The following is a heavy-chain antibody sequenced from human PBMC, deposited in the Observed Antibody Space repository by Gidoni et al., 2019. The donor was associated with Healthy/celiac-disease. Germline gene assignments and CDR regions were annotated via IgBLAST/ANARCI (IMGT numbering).Heavy chain of an antibody. CDR3: ARTYGDYLTYDY. CDR2: IYYRGSN. D-gene: IGHD4-17*01. CDR1: CDSISSGGSY. V-gene: IGHV4-31*03. Sequence: QFQLHESGPGLVKPSQTLSLTCTSSCDSISSGGSYWSGIRQHPCKGLEWIGYIYYRGSNYYNPSLKRRFTISVDTSKNQFSLKLSSVTAADTAVYYCARTYGDYLTYDYWGQGTLVTVSS. J-gene: IGHJ4*02.